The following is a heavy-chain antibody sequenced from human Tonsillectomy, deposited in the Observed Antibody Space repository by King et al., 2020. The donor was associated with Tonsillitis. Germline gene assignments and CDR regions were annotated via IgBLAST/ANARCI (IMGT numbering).Heavy chain of an antibody. V-gene: IGHV3-30*18. CDR3: AKDVSSMVRGVRTFDY. CDR1: ALTFSSFG. J-gene: IGHJ4*02. Sequence: QLVQSGGGVVQPGRSLRLSCAASALTFSSFGMHWVHHTPARGLEWVAIISYDGTNKYYADSVKGRFTISRDNSKNTLYLQMNSLRAEDTAVYYCAKDVSSMVRGVRTFDYWGQGTLVTVSS. CDR2: ISYDGTNK. D-gene: IGHD3-10*01.